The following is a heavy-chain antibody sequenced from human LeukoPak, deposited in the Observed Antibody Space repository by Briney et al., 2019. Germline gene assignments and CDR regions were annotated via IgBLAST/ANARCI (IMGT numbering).Heavy chain of an antibody. D-gene: IGHD2-8*02. CDR1: GFTFSSYA. J-gene: IGHJ4*02. CDR2: ISCSGGSK. CDR3: ANLIGTAEMFDY. Sequence: RPAGTLSLSCAASGFTFSSYAMSWVRQAPGKGLEWVSAISCSGGSKYYADSVKGRFTISRDNSKYTLYLQMNSLRAEDTAVYYCANLIGTAEMFDYWGQGTLVTVSS. V-gene: IGHV3-23*01.